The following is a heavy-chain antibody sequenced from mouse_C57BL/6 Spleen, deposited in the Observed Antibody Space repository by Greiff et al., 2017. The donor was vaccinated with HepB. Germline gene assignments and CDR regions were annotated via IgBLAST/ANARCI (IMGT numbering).Heavy chain of an antibody. J-gene: IGHJ1*03. Sequence: EVQLVEPGGGLVKPGGSLKLSCAASGFTFSSYTMSWVRQTPEKRLEWVATISGGGGNTYYPDSVKGRFTISRDNAKNTLYLQMSSLRSEDTALYYCARRDYGSSYVRKWYFDVWGTGTTVTVSS. V-gene: IGHV5-9*01. CDR3: ARRDYGSSYVRKWYFDV. D-gene: IGHD1-1*01. CDR2: ISGGGGNT. CDR1: GFTFSSYT.